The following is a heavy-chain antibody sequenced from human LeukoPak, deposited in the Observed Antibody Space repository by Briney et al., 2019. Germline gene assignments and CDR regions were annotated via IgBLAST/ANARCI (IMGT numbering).Heavy chain of an antibody. Sequence: GESLKISCKGSGYSFPSYLIAWVHKIPGKGLEWMESIYPRDSDTRYSPSFQGQVTISADKSISTAYLQWSRLKASDTAMYYCARLNDFWSGCLKYYFDSWGLGTLVTVSS. D-gene: IGHD3-3*01. CDR3: ARLNDFWSGCLKYYFDS. CDR1: GYSFPSYL. CDR2: IYPRDSDT. V-gene: IGHV5-51*07. J-gene: IGHJ4*02.